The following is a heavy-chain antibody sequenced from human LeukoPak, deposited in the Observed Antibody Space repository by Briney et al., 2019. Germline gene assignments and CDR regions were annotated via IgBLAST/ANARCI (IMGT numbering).Heavy chain of an antibody. CDR3: ARGLRDEDRHYNYYYMDV. V-gene: IGHV4-4*09. CDR2: FYTGGSA. D-gene: IGHD2-21*01. J-gene: IGHJ6*03. CDR1: GASISGYY. Sequence: SETLSLTCTASGASISGYYWSWIRQPPGKELEWIGYFYTGGSAHYNPSLRSRVTMSVDTSKNQFSLKLSSVTAADTAVYYCARGLRDEDRHYNYYYMDVWGKGTTVTVSS.